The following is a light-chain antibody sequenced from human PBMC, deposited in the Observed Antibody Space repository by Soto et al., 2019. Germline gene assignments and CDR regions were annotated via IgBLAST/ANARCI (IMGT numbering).Light chain of an antibody. Sequence: QSALTQPASVSGSPGQSITISCTGISSDVGSYSLVSWYQQHPGKAPKAMIYEDNKRPSGVSDRFSGSKSGNTASLTISGLQAEDEADYYCLSYSGSDVFGTGTKVTVL. CDR3: LSYSGSDV. V-gene: IGLV2-23*01. CDR2: EDN. J-gene: IGLJ1*01. CDR1: SSDVGSYSL.